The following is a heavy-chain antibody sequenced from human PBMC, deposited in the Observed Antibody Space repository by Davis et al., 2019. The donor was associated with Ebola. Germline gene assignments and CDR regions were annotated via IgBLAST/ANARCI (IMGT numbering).Heavy chain of an antibody. J-gene: IGHJ4*02. V-gene: IGHV1-18*01. CDR3: ARDLRVWPLDY. CDR2: ISAYNGNT. Sequence: ASVKVSCKASGYTFTSYAMHWVRQAPGQGLEWMGWISAYNGNTNYAQKLQGRVTMTTDTSTSTAYMELRSLRSDDTAVYYCARDLRVWPLDYWGQGTLVTVSS. D-gene: IGHD6-13*01. CDR1: GYTFTSYA.